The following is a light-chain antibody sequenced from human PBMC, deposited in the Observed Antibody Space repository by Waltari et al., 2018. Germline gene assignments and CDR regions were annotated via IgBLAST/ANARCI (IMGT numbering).Light chain of an antibody. CDR1: QSVSSY. CDR3: QQRSDWPT. CDR2: DAS. Sequence: EIVLTRSPATLSLSPGDTATLSCRASQSVSSYLSWYQQKAGQAPRLLIYDASTRATGIPARFSGSGSGTDFTLTISSLEPEDFALYYCQQRSDWPTFGQGTRLEIE. J-gene: IGKJ5*01. V-gene: IGKV3-11*01.